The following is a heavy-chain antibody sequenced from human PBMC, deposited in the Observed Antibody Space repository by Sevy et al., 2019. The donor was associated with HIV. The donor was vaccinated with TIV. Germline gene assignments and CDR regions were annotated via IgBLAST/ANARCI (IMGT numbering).Heavy chain of an antibody. CDR1: GYTFTSYG. J-gene: IGHJ6*02. D-gene: IGHD6-6*01. Sequence: ASVKVSCKASGYTFTSYGISWVRQAPGQGLEWMGWISAYNGNTNYAQKLQGRVTMTTDTSTSTAYMELRSLRSDDTAVYYCARDPLIHSSSFYYDYGMDVWGQGTTVTVSS. CDR3: ARDPLIHSSSFYYDYGMDV. CDR2: ISAYNGNT. V-gene: IGHV1-18*01.